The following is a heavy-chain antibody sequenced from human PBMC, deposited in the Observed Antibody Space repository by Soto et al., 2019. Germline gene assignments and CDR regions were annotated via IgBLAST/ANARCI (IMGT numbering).Heavy chain of an antibody. D-gene: IGHD3-3*01. CDR2: ISWNSEVK. CDR1: GFTFDDYA. Sequence: EMQLVESGGGLVQPGRSLRLSCAASGFTFDDYAMHWVRQVPGKGLEWVSGISWNSEVKLYADTTKGRFAISRDNAKNSLYLQIDGLGVEDTAFYYYVKDRRFLEAWGAFDVWGQGTLVTVSS. V-gene: IGHV3-9*01. CDR3: VKDRRFLEAWGAFDV. J-gene: IGHJ3*01.